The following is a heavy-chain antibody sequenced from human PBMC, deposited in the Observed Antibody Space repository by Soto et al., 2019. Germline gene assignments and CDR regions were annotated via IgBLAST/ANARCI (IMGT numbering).Heavy chain of an antibody. V-gene: IGHV1-8*01. CDR3: ARGLLFCSSTSCYNWFDP. CDR1: GYTFTSYD. D-gene: IGHD2-2*01. Sequence: QVQLVQSGAEGKKPGASVKVSCKASGYTFTSYDINWVRQATGQGLEWMGWMNPNSGNTGYAQKCQGRVTMTRNTSISTAYMELSSLRYEDTAVYYCARGLLFCSSTSCYNWFDPWGQGTMVTVSS. CDR2: MNPNSGNT. J-gene: IGHJ5*02.